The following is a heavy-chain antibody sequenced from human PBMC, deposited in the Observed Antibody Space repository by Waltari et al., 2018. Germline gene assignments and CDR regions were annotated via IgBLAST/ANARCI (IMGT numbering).Heavy chain of an antibody. J-gene: IGHJ4*02. Sequence: EVQLVESGGGLVQPGGSLRLSCAASGVTLSRSWIHWVRQSPGKGLMWVSRINNDGSSTVYADSVKGRFTISRDDAKNTVSLQMNNLSAEDTALYYCARAGLLGAFDVWGPGTLVTVSS. CDR2: INNDGSST. V-gene: IGHV3-74*03. CDR3: ARAGLLGAFDV. CDR1: GVTLSRSW. D-gene: IGHD2-15*01.